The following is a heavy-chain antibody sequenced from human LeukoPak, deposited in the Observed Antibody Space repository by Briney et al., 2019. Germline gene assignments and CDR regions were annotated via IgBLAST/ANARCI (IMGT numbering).Heavy chain of an antibody. Sequence: GSLRLSCAASGFSFSTSGMHWVRQASGKGLEWVGRIRSKARSYATTYAESVKGRFTISRDDSKNTAYLQMNSLKTEDTAVYYCTSQVDEGYWGQGTPVTVSS. CDR3: TSQVDEGY. V-gene: IGHV3-73*01. J-gene: IGHJ4*02. CDR1: GFSFSTSG. CDR2: IRSKARSYAT. D-gene: IGHD5-12*01.